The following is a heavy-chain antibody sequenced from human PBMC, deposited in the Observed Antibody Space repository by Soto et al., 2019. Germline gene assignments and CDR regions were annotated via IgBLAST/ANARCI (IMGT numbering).Heavy chain of an antibody. CDR3: AGFSSGTYLFDL. CDR2: IYGSGST. D-gene: IGHD1-26*01. CDR1: GDSLKNHY. Sequence: PSETLSLTCSVSGDSLKNHYWAWIRHSPGKGLEWIGNIYGSGSTNYSPSLTNRVTISVDMSKNQFSLRLSSVTAADTAVYYCAGFSSGTYLFDLWGQGTPVTVSS. J-gene: IGHJ5*02. V-gene: IGHV4-59*11.